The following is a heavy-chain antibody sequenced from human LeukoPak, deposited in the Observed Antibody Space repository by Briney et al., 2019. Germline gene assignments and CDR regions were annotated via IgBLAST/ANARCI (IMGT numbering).Heavy chain of an antibody. Sequence: ASVEVSGKASGYTFTGYYMHWVRQAPGQRLGGMGWINPNSGGTNYAQKFQGRVTMTRDTSISTAYMELSRLRSDDTAVYYCARDSIVVVPAAMQGYNWFDPWGQGTLVTVSS. CDR3: ARDSIVVVPAAMQGYNWFDP. CDR2: INPNSGGT. CDR1: GYTFTGYY. D-gene: IGHD2-2*01. V-gene: IGHV1-2*02. J-gene: IGHJ5*02.